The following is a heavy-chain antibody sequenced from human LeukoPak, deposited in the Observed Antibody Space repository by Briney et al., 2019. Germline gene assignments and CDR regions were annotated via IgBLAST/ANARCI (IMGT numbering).Heavy chain of an antibody. CDR3: VRVGSVSGSDYLDY. CDR2: SRNKTKSYTT. Sequence: GGSLRLSCAVSGFTFSDHFLDWVRQAPGKGLEWVGRSRNKTKSYTTEYAASVKGRFTISRDDSKNSLYLQMNSLETEDTAVYYCVRVGSVSGSDYLDYWGQGTLVTVSS. CDR1: GFTFSDHF. D-gene: IGHD6-19*01. J-gene: IGHJ4*02. V-gene: IGHV3-72*01.